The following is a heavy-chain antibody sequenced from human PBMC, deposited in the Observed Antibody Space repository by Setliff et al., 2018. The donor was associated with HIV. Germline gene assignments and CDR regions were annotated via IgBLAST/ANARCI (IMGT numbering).Heavy chain of an antibody. CDR3: AGDHPGIAY. V-gene: IGHV1-3*01. CDR1: GYTFTSYA. CDR2: IHAGSGDT. Sequence: ASVKVSCKASGYTFTSYAMHWVRQAPGQRLEWMGWIHAGSGDTQYSQKFQGRVTITRDTSASTVYMELSSLRSEDTAMYYCAGDHPGIAYWGQGTMVTVSS. J-gene: IGHJ4*02.